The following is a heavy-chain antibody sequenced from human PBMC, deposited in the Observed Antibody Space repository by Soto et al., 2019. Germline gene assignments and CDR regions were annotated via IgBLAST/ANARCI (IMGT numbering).Heavy chain of an antibody. D-gene: IGHD3-3*01. CDR2: IYWNDDE. Sequence: SGPTLVNPTQTLTLTCTFSGFSLSTSGVGVGWIRQPPGKALEWLALIYWNDDERYSPSLKSRLTITKDTSKNQVVLTMTNMDPVDTATYHCAHRYYDFWSDPGGFDPWGQGTLVTVSS. J-gene: IGHJ5*02. CDR1: GFSLSTSGVG. V-gene: IGHV2-5*01. CDR3: AHRYYDFWSDPGGFDP.